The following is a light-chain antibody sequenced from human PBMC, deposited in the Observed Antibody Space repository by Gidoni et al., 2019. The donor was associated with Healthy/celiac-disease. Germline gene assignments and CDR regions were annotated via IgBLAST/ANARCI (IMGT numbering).Light chain of an antibody. J-gene: IGLJ3*02. Sequence: QSVLTQPPSVSGAPGQRVTIPCTGSSSNIGAGYDVHWYQQLPGTAPKLLIYGNSNRPSGVPDRFSGSKSGTSASLAITGLQAEDEADYYCQSYDSGLSAWVFGGGTKLTVL. CDR1: SSNIGAGYD. CDR3: QSYDSGLSAWV. V-gene: IGLV1-40*01. CDR2: GNS.